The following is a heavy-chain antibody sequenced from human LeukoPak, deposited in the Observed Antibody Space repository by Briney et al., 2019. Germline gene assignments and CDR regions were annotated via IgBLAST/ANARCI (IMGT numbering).Heavy chain of an antibody. D-gene: IGHD6-25*01. V-gene: IGHV3-15*01. CDR2: IKSKTDGGTT. CDR3: ARVGARLGAFDI. Sequence: GGSLRLSCAASGFTFCNAGMSWVRRAPGKGLEWVGRIKSKTDGGTTDYAAPVKGRFTISRDDSKNTLYLQMNSLKTEDTAVYYCARVGARLGAFDIWGQGTMVTVSS. J-gene: IGHJ3*02. CDR1: GFTFCNAG.